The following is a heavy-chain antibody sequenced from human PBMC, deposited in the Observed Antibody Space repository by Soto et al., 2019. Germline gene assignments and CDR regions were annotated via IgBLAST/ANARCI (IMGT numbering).Heavy chain of an antibody. V-gene: IGHV1-69*02. CDR1: GDTFAFYS. CDR3: ATSYGSGYRAFDY. D-gene: IGHD3-10*01. J-gene: IGHJ4*02. Sequence: QVQLVQSGAEVKRPGSSVKVSCKTSGDTFAFYSINWVRQAPGRGLEWMGRTNPILSMSNYAQRFQGRVTMTADQSTSTAYMVLNSLRSEDTAMYYCATSYGSGYRAFDYWGQGALVTVSS. CDR2: TNPILSMS.